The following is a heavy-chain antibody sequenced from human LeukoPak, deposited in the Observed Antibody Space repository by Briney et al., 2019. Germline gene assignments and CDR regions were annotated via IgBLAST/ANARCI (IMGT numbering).Heavy chain of an antibody. Sequence: GGSLRLSCAASGFTFSSYGMHWVRQAPGKGLEWVAVISYDGSNKYYADSVKGRFTISRDNSKNTLYLQMNSLRAEDTAVYYCAKDLGYLAAAAFDYYYGMDVWGQGTTVTVSS. V-gene: IGHV3-30*18. CDR2: ISYDGSNK. J-gene: IGHJ6*02. CDR1: GFTFSSYG. D-gene: IGHD6-13*01. CDR3: AKDLGYLAAAAFDYYYGMDV.